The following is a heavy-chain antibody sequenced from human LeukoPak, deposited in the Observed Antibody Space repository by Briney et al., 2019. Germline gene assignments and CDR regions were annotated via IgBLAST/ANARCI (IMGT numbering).Heavy chain of an antibody. D-gene: IGHD3-3*01. CDR3: ARGFTIFGVVNDGFDI. Sequence: GRSLRLSCAASGFTFSSYWMNWVPQAPGKGLVWVSRIDTDGSSTTYADSVKGRFTISRDKAKNTLYLQMNSLRAEDTAVYYCARGFTIFGVVNDGFDIWGQGTKVTVSS. V-gene: IGHV3-74*01. CDR1: GFTFSSYW. J-gene: IGHJ3*02. CDR2: IDTDGSST.